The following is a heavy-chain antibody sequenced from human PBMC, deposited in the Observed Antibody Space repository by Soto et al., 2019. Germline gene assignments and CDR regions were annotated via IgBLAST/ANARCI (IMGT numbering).Heavy chain of an antibody. V-gene: IGHV2-70*01. CDR1: GFSLITSGMC. D-gene: IGHD6-13*01. CDR3: ARIIAGIAAAGTGKTYNWFDP. CDR2: IDWDDDK. J-gene: IGHJ5*02. Sequence: SGPTLVNPTQTLTLTCTFSGFSLITSGMCVSWIRQPPGKALEWLALIDWDDDKYYSTSLKTRLTISKDTSKNQVVLTMTNMDPVDTATYYCARIIAGIAAAGTGKTYNWFDPWGQGTLVTVSS.